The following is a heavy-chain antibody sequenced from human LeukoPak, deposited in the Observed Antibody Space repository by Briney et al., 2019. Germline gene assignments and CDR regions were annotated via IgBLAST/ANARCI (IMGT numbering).Heavy chain of an antibody. J-gene: IGHJ4*02. V-gene: IGHV4-4*09. CDR1: GGSISSYC. CDR3: ARHQHQLVTGYDY. D-gene: IGHD6-13*01. Sequence: PSETLSLTCTVSGGSISSYCWNWIRQPPGKGLEWIGYSCTSGSTNYNPSLMSRVIISVDTSKNQFSLKLISVTAADTAVYYCARHQHQLVTGYDYWGQGTLVTVSS. CDR2: SCTSGST.